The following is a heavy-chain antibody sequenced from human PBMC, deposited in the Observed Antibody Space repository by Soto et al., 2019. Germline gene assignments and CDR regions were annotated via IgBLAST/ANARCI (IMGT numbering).Heavy chain of an antibody. Sequence: PGGSLRLSCAASGFTFSSYAVSWVRQAPGKGLEWVSAISGSGGSTYYADSVKGRFTISRDNSKNTLYLQMNSLRAEDTAVYYCAKGGGGWGYCSGGSCYSRDYYGMDVWGQGTTVTVSS. CDR2: ISGSGGST. CDR3: AKGGGGWGYCSGGSCYSRDYYGMDV. D-gene: IGHD2-15*01. J-gene: IGHJ6*02. CDR1: GFTFSSYA. V-gene: IGHV3-23*01.